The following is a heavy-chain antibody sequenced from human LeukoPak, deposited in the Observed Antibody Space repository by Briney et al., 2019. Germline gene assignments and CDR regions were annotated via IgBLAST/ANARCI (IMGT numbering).Heavy chain of an antibody. V-gene: IGHV1-2*02. CDR1: GYTFTGYY. J-gene: IGHJ5*02. CDR2: INPHSGAS. CDR3: ARDGATGVNNWFDP. D-gene: IGHD3-10*01. Sequence: ASVKVSCKASGYTFTGYYIHWVRQAPGQGLEWMGWINPHSGASNYAQKFQGRVTMTGDTSISTAYMELSSLTSDDTAVCYCARDGATGVNNWFDPWGQGTLVTVSS.